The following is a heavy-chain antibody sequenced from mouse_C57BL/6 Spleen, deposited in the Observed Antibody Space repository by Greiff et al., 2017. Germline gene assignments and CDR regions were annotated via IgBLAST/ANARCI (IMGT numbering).Heavy chain of an antibody. CDR3: ARSIYYDYGNFDV. D-gene: IGHD2-4*01. J-gene: IGHJ1*03. Sequence: EVKLMESGGGLVKPGGSLKLSCAASGFTFSSYAMSWVRQTPEKRLEWVATISDGGSYTYYPDNVKGRFTISRENAKNNLYLQMSHLKSEDTAMYYCARSIYYDYGNFDVWGTGTTVTVSS. CDR2: ISDGGSYT. V-gene: IGHV5-4*03. CDR1: GFTFSSYA.